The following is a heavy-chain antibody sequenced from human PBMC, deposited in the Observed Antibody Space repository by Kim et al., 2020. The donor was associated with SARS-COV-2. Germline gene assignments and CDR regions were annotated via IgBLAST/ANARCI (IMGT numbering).Heavy chain of an antibody. CDR3: AKDLWSEPSEGDY. D-gene: IGHD3-16*01. CDR2: ISYDGSNK. V-gene: IGHV3-30*18. J-gene: IGHJ4*02. CDR1: GFTFSSYG. Sequence: GWSLRLSCAASGFTFSSYGMHWVRQAPGKGLEWVAVISYDGSNKYYADSVKGRFTISRDNSKNTLYLQMNSLRAEDTAVYYCAKDLWSEPSEGDYWGQGTLVTVSS.